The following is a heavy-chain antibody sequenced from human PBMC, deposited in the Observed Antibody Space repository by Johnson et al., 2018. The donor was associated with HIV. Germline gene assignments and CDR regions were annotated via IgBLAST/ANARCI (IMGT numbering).Heavy chain of an antibody. CDR2: IKQDGSEK. V-gene: IGHV3-7*05. Sequence: VQLVESGGGVVQPGRSLKLSCAASGFTFNSYWMSWVRQAPGKGLEWVANIKQDGSEKQYVDSVKGRFTISRDNAKNSLDLQMSSLGPEDTAVYYCSRHSPRGYIGYDAFDIWGQGTVVTVSS. D-gene: IGHD5-12*01. CDR3: SRHSPRGYIGYDAFDI. J-gene: IGHJ3*02. CDR1: GFTFNSYW.